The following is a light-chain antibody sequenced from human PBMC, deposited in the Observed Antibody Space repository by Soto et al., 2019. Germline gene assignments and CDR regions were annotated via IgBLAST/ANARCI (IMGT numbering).Light chain of an antibody. CDR2: GAS. Sequence: IVLTQSPGTLSLSPGERATLYCRASQSVGSNYLAWYQQKPGQAPRVLIYGASSRATGIPDRFSGSGSGADFTLTISRLEPEDFAVYYCQQYTTSPFTFXPGTKVDIK. CDR1: QSVGSNY. V-gene: IGKV3-20*01. J-gene: IGKJ3*01. CDR3: QQYTTSPFT.